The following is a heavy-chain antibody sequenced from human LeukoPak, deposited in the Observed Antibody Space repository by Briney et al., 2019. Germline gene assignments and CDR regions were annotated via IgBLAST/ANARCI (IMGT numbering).Heavy chain of an antibody. CDR2: ISSSSSHI. CDR1: GFIFSDYS. Sequence: GGSLRLSCTASGFIFSDYSMNWVRQAPGKGLEWVSSISSSSSHIYYADSMKGRFIISRDNAKTSLYLQMNSLRAEDTAVYYCARDLSGIAGYTYGRGIDYWGQGTLVTVSS. CDR3: ARDLSGIAGYTYGRGIDY. J-gene: IGHJ4*02. V-gene: IGHV3-21*01. D-gene: IGHD5-18*01.